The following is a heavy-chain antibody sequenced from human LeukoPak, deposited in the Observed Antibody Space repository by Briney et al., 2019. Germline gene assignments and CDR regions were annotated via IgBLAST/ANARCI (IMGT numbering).Heavy chain of an antibody. CDR2: INPNSGGT. J-gene: IGHJ4*02. D-gene: IGHD3-22*01. Sequence: ASVTVSFKASGYTFTGYYMHWVRQAPGQGLEWMGWINPNSGGTNYAQKFQGRVTLTRDTSISTAYMELSRLRSDDTAVYYCAREYYDSSGLDYWGQGTLVTVSS. V-gene: IGHV1-2*02. CDR1: GYTFTGYY. CDR3: AREYYDSSGLDY.